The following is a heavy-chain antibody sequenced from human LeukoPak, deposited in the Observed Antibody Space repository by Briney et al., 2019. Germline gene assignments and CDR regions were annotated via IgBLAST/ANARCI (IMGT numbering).Heavy chain of an antibody. D-gene: IGHD6-6*01. J-gene: IGHJ6*03. CDR3: ASARPNYYYYMDV. CDR2: IYYSGST. V-gene: IGHV4-59*11. Sequence: SETLSLTCTVSGGSISSHYWSRIRQPPGKGLEWIGYIYYSGSTNYNPSLKSRVTISVDTSKNQFSLKLSSVTAADTAVYYCASARPNYYYYMDVWGKGTTVTVSS. CDR1: GGSISSHY.